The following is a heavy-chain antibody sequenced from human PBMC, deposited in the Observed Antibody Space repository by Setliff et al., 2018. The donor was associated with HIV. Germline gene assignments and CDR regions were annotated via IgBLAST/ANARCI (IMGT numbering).Heavy chain of an antibody. D-gene: IGHD6-13*01. CDR3: ARAAGYSSSWHRDAFEI. Sequence: ASVKVSCKASGYTFTGYYLHWVRQAPGQGLEWMGWIDPNSGDTNYEQKFQGRVSMTRDTSISTVYMELSSLRSDDTAVYYCARAAGYSSSWHRDAFEIWGQGTMVTV. J-gene: IGHJ3*02. CDR2: IDPNSGDT. CDR1: GYTFTGYY. V-gene: IGHV1-2*02.